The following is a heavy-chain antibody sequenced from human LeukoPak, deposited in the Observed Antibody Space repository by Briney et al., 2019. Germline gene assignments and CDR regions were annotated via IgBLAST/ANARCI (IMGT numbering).Heavy chain of an antibody. V-gene: IGHV4-59*12. D-gene: IGHD1-26*01. Sequence: SETLSLTCTVSGGSISSYYWIWIRQPPGKGLEWIGYIDYSGSTNYNPSLKSPVTISVDMSKNQFSLRLSSVTAADTAVYYCARLCGVVGPTQRVDYWGQGALVTVSS. CDR3: ARLCGVVGPTQRVDY. CDR2: IDYSGST. CDR1: GGSISSYY. J-gene: IGHJ4*02.